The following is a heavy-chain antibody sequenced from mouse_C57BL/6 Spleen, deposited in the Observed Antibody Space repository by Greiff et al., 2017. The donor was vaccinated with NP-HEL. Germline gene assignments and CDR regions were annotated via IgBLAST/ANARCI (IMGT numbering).Heavy chain of an antibody. V-gene: IGHV1-26*01. CDR3: ALYYGYDVGYYFDY. Sequence: EVQLQQSGPELVKPGASVKISCKASGYTFTDYYMNWVKQSHGKSLEWIGDINPNNGGTSYNQKFKGKATLTVDKSSSTAYMELRSLTSEDSAVYYWALYYGYDVGYYFDYWGQGTTLTVSS. D-gene: IGHD2-2*01. J-gene: IGHJ2*01. CDR2: INPNNGGT. CDR1: GYTFTDYY.